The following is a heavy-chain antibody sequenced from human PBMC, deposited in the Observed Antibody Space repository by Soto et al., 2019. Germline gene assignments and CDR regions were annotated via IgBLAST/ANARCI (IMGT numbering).Heavy chain of an antibody. CDR1: GYSFTSYW. Sequence: PGESLKISCKGSGYSFTSYWIGWVRQMPGKGLEWMGIIYPGDSDTRYSPSFQGQVTISADKSISTAHLQWSSLKASDTAMYYCARRRGGIVGAKSYFYYYGMDVWGQGTTVTVSS. CDR2: IYPGDSDT. CDR3: ARRRGGIVGAKSYFYYYGMDV. D-gene: IGHD1-26*01. V-gene: IGHV5-51*01. J-gene: IGHJ6*02.